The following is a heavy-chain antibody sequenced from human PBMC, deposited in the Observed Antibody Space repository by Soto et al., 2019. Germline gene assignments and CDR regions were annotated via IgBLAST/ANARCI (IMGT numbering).Heavy chain of an antibody. CDR3: AKDLGHYYDSSGYPDY. V-gene: IGHV3-23*01. Sequence: PGWSLRLCCASSGVTFSSYAMSGVRQAPGKGLEWVSAISGSGGSTYYADSVKGRFTISRDNSKNTLYLQMNSLRAEDTAVYYCAKDLGHYYDSSGYPDYWGQGTLVTVSS. CDR1: GVTFSSYA. D-gene: IGHD3-22*01. J-gene: IGHJ4*02. CDR2: ISGSGGST.